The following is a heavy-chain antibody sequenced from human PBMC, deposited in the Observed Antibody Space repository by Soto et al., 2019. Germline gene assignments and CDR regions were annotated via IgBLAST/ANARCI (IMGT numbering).Heavy chain of an antibody. V-gene: IGHV3-30*03. CDR2: ISYDSSDK. D-gene: IGHD6-19*01. Sequence: QVQLVESGGGVVQPGRSLRLSCAASGFTFSNHGMHWVRQAPGKVLEWVAVISYDSSDKYYADSVKGRFTIAPDNSKNTLYLQTNSLRLEDTAVYYCATWGEVAGGIFAYWGQGTLVTVST. CDR3: ATWGEVAGGIFAY. J-gene: IGHJ4*02. CDR1: GFTFSNHG.